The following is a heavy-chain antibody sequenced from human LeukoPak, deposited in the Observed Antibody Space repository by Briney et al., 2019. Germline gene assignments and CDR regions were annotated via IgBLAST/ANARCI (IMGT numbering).Heavy chain of an antibody. CDR3: ARRSRNGLDAFDI. D-gene: IGHD2-8*01. Sequence: ASPKVSCKASAYTFSGYYLHWVRQAPGQGPEWMGWIDTNNGDTDYAQKIQGRVTMTRDRSISTAYMELSRLTSDDTAVYYCARRSRNGLDAFDIWGQGTMVSVS. J-gene: IGHJ3*02. V-gene: IGHV1-2*02. CDR2: IDTNNGDT. CDR1: AYTFSGYY.